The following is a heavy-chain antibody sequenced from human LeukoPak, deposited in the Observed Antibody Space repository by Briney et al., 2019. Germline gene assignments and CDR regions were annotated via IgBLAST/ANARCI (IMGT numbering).Heavy chain of an antibody. CDR1: GSIFTSYW. J-gene: IGHJ3*02. CDR2: IYPGDSDT. D-gene: IGHD3-9*01. V-gene: IGHV5-51*01. Sequence: GASLQISGKGSGSIFTSYWIGWVRQLPGKGLEWMGIIYPGDSDTRYSPSFQGQVTISADKSISTAYLQWSSLKASDTAMYYCARQARYDDAFDIWGQGTMVTVSS. CDR3: ARQARYDDAFDI.